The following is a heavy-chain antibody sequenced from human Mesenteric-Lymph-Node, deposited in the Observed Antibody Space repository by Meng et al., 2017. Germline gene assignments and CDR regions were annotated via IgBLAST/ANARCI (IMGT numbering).Heavy chain of an antibody. CDR2: IRSKANSYAT. D-gene: IGHD4-17*01. Sequence: GESLKISCAASGFTFSGSAMHWVRQASGKGLEWVGRIRSKANSYATVYTESVKGRFTISRDDSKNTAYLQMNTLKTEDTAVYYCTRQSPDYGDSLFDYWGQGTQVTVSS. V-gene: IGHV3-73*01. CDR3: TRQSPDYGDSLFDY. J-gene: IGHJ4*02. CDR1: GFTFSGSA.